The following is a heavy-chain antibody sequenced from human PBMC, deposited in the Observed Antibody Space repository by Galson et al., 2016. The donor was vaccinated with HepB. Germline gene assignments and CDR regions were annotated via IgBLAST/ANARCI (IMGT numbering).Heavy chain of an antibody. J-gene: IGHJ5*02. V-gene: IGHV6-1*01. CDR1: GDSVSSNSAA. Sequence: SGDSVSSNSAAWTWIRQSPLRGLEWLGRTYYRFKWYNDYAVSVKSRISIHPDTSKNQFSLQLNSVTPEDTAVYYCARVRCSTFRCQNWFDPWGQGTLVTVSS. D-gene: IGHD2/OR15-2a*01. CDR3: ARVRCSTFRCQNWFDP. CDR2: TYYRFKWYN.